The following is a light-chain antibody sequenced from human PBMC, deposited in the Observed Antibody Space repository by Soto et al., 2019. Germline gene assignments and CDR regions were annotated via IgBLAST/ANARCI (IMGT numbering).Light chain of an antibody. CDR1: NSDIGGYYY. CDR3: TSYSSSNTFYV. J-gene: IGLJ1*01. Sequence: QSVLTQPASVSGSPGQSITISCTGTNSDIGGYYYVSWYQHHPGKAPKLMIYQVTNRPSGVSNRFSGSKSGNTASLTISGLQAEDEADYYCTSYSSSNTFYVFGAGTKVTLL. CDR2: QVT. V-gene: IGLV2-14*01.